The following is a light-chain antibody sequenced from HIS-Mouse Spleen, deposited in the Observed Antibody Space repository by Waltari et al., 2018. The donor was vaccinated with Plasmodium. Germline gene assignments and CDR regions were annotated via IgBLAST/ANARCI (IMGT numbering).Light chain of an antibody. V-gene: IGKV3-11*01. CDR1: QSVSSY. CDR3: QQRSNWPPPIT. Sequence: DIVFTQSPATLSLSPGERATLSCRASQSVSSYLAWYQQTPGQAPRLLIYDASNRATGIPARFSGSGSGTDFTLTISSLEPEDVAVYYCQQRSNWPPPITFGQGTRLEIK. CDR2: DAS. J-gene: IGKJ5*01.